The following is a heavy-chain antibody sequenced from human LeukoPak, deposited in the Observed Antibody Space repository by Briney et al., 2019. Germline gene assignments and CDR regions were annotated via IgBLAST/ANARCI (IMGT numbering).Heavy chain of an antibody. J-gene: IGHJ6*03. Sequence: SETPSLTCTVSGGSISSYYWSWIRQPPGKGLEWIGYIYYSGSTNYNPSLKSRGTISVDTSKNQFSLKLSSVTAADTAVYYCARGAAGYYYYYMDVWGKGTTVTVSS. CDR1: GGSISSYY. D-gene: IGHD6-13*01. CDR3: ARGAAGYYYYYMDV. V-gene: IGHV4-59*01. CDR2: IYYSGST.